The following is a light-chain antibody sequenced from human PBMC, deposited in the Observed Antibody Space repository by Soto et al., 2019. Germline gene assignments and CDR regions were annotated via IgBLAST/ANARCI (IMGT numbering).Light chain of an antibody. CDR1: SSNIGSNY. CDR2: RNN. Sequence: QSVLTQPPSASGTPGQRVTISCSGSSSNIGSNYVYWYQQLPGTAPKLLIYRNNQRPSGVPDRFSGSKSGTSASLAISGLRSEAEADYYCAAWEDRLRALVFGGGTELTDL. CDR3: AAWEDRLRALV. J-gene: IGLJ3*02. V-gene: IGLV1-47*01.